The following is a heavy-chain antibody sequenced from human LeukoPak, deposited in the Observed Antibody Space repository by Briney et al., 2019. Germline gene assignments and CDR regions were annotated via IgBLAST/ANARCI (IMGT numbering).Heavy chain of an antibody. CDR2: IIPIFGTA. D-gene: IGHD3-22*01. Sequence: SVKVSCKASGGTFSSYAISWVRQAPGQGLEWMGGIIPIFGTANYAQKFQGRVTITADESTSTAYMELSSLRSEDTAVYYCARSRYYDSSGYYPRPLYYFDYWGQGTLVTVSS. CDR1: GGTFSSYA. J-gene: IGHJ4*02. V-gene: IGHV1-69*13. CDR3: ARSRYYDSSGYYPRPLYYFDY.